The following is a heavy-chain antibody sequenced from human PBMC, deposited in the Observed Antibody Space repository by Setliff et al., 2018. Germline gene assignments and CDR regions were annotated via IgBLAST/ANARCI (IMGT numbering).Heavy chain of an antibody. CDR3: AKEYVVNSFVSNSHQHYGLDV. V-gene: IGHV4-4*07. CDR2: MIVSGGA. J-gene: IGHJ6*02. Sequence: PSETLSLTCTVSGGSVTESFWSWIRQPAGRGLEWIGRMIVSGGADYNPSLKSRVTMSVDSPNNKFSLNLSSVSAADTAVYYCAKEYVVNSFVSNSHQHYGLDVWGQGTTVTVSS. D-gene: IGHD2-21*01. CDR1: GGSVTESF.